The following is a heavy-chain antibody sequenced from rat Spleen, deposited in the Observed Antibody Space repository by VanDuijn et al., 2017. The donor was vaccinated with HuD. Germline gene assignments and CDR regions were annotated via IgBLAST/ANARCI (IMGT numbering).Heavy chain of an antibody. CDR2: ITTGGDHT. CDR1: GLTFSHYY. Sequence: EVQLVESGGGLVQPGRSMKLSCAASGLTFSHYYMAWVRQAPTKDLEWVASITTGGDHTYYRDSVRGRFTISRDNAKNTLYLQMDSLRSDDTATYYCARGGFMDAWGQGASVTVSS. D-gene: IGHD4-4*01. V-gene: IGHV5-25*01. CDR3: ARGGFMDA. J-gene: IGHJ4*01.